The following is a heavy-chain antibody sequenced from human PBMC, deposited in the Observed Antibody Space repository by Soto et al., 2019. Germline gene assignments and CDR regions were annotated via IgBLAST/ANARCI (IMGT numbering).Heavy chain of an antibody. J-gene: IGHJ4*02. D-gene: IGHD3-16*01. CDR3: VKALYIWGVTGDY. CDR2: ITAGNGDT. Sequence: RGGSLRLSCAASGFAFSDYGVSWVRQTPGKGLQWVSLITAGNGDTYYADSVKGRFTISRDNSKNTLYLQMNNLRVEDSAIYYCVKALYIWGVTGDYWGQGALVTVSS. CDR1: GFAFSDYG. V-gene: IGHV3-23*01.